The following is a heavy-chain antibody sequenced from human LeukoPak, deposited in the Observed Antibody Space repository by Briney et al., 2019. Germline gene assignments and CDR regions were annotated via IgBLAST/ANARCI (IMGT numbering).Heavy chain of an antibody. CDR3: AKDLVTMIVVDDAFDI. V-gene: IGHV3-23*01. D-gene: IGHD3-22*01. CDR1: GFTFSSYA. CDR2: IGGSGGST. J-gene: IGHJ3*02. Sequence: GGSLRLSCAASGFTFSSYAMSWVRQAPGKGLEWVSAIGGSGGSTYYADSVKGRFTISRDNSKNTLYLQMNSLRAEDTAVYYCAKDLVTMIVVDDAFDIWGQGTMVTVSS.